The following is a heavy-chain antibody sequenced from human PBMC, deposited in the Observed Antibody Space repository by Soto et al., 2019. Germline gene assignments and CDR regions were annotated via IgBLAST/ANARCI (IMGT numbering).Heavy chain of an antibody. CDR2: IIPILGIA. CDR1: GGTFSSYT. D-gene: IGHD1-1*01. Sequence: GASVKVSCKASGGTFSSYTISWVRQAPGQGLEWMGRIIPILGIANYAQKFQGRVTILEDTSKNQFSLKLNSVTAADTAVYYCAREGRMGTFDYWGQGALVTVSS. J-gene: IGHJ4*02. V-gene: IGHV1-69*04. CDR3: AREGRMGTFDY.